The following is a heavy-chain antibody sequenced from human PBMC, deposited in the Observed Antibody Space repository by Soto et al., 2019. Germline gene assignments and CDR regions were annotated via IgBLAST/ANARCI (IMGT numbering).Heavy chain of an antibody. CDR2: IYDSGDA. J-gene: IGHJ3*02. CDR1: GGSISSYF. CDR3: VSSRTAVFGDALDI. Sequence: QVQLQQSGPGLVKPSETLSLTCSVSGGSISSYFKNWIRQAPGKGLEWIGCIYDSGDANYNPSLKGRVTISLDTSKNQFSLKLSSVTPADTAVYYCVSSRTAVFGDALDIWALGTLVTVSS. D-gene: IGHD3-3*01. V-gene: IGHV4-59*03.